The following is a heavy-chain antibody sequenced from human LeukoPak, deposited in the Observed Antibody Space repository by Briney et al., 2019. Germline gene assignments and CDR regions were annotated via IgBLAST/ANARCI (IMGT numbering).Heavy chain of an antibody. CDR2: IYPGDSDT. J-gene: IGHJ4*02. D-gene: IGHD6-13*01. CDR3: ARIEKQQLDPFDY. CDR1: GYSFTSYW. V-gene: IGHV5-51*01. Sequence: GEPLKISCKGSGYSFTSYWIGWVRQMPGKGLEWMGIIYPGDSDTRYSPSFQGQVTISADKSISTAYLQWSSLKASDTAMYYCARIEKQQLDPFDYWGQGTLVTVSS.